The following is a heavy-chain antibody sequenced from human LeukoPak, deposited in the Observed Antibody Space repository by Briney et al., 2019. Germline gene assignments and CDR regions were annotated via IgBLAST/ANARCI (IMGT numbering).Heavy chain of an antibody. Sequence: LGGSLRLSCVASGFNFNEYAMAWVRQAPGKRPQWVSSIVGSGDSSVYADSVKGRFTISRDNSKHTLYLQLNSLRVEDAAVYFCAKDRYSFSSGYPFDSWGQGTLVTVSS. D-gene: IGHD3-22*01. CDR2: IVGSGDSS. CDR1: GFNFNEYA. CDR3: AKDRYSFSSGYPFDS. V-gene: IGHV3-23*01. J-gene: IGHJ4*02.